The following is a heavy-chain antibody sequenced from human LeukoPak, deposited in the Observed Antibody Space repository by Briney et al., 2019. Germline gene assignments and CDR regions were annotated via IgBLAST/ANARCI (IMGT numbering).Heavy chain of an antibody. Sequence: GASVKVSCKASGYTFTSYGISWVRQAPGQGLEWMGWISAYNGNTNYAQKLQGRVTMTTDTSASTAYMELRSLRSDDTAVYYCARGILRPAAAAYFDYWGQGTLVTVSS. CDR2: ISAYNGNT. D-gene: IGHD2-2*01. CDR1: GYTFTSYG. J-gene: IGHJ4*02. V-gene: IGHV1-18*01. CDR3: ARGILRPAAAAYFDY.